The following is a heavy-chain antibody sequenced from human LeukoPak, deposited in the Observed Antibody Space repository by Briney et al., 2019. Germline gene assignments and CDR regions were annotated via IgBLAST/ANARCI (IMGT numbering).Heavy chain of an antibody. CDR1: GYTFTSYG. CDR2: ISAYNGNT. Sequence: ASVKVSCKASGYTFTSYGISWVRQAPGQGLEWMGWISAYNGNTNYAQKLQGRVTMTTDTSTSTAYMELRSLRSDDTAVYYCARVDYGILTGYYKKGYFDYWGQGTLVTVSS. CDR3: ARVDYGILTGYYKKGYFDY. J-gene: IGHJ4*02. D-gene: IGHD3-9*01. V-gene: IGHV1-18*04.